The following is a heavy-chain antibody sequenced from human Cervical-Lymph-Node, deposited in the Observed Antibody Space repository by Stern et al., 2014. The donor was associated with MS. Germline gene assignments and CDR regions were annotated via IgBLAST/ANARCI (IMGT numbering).Heavy chain of an antibody. CDR1: GGSISTDGYY. CDR3: ARDDRGSSWYRFDF. CDR2: IYYSGST. D-gene: IGHD6-13*01. Sequence: QVQLQESDPGVAKPSQTLSLTCTVSGGSISTDGYYWTWLRQHPEKGLEWIRYIYYSGSTYYNPSLKSRVTMSLDTSKNQFSLNLSSVTAADTAIYYCARDDRGSSWYRFDFWGQGTLVTVSS. V-gene: IGHV4-31*03. J-gene: IGHJ4*02.